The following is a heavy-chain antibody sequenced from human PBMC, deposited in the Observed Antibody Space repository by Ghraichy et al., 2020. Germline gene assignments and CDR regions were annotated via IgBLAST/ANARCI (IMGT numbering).Heavy chain of an antibody. V-gene: IGHV3-7*04. CDR2: IKQDGSEK. J-gene: IGHJ4*02. CDR1: GFTFNTYY. D-gene: IGHD5-18*01. CDR3: GRGGYIYGSNPIDY. Sequence: GGSLRLSCAASGFTFNTYYMTWVRQAPGKGLEWVANIKQDGSEKYYVDSVKGRFTISRDNAKDSVYLQMNSLRADDTAVYYCGRGGYIYGSNPIDYWGQGSQVIVAS.